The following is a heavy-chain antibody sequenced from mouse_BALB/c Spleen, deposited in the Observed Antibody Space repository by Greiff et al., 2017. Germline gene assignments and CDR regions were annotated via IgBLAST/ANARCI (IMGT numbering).Heavy chain of an antibody. CDR1: GFTFSSFG. Sequence: EVMLVESGGGLVQPGGSRKLSCAASGFTFSSFGMHWVRQAPEKGLEWVAYISSGSSTIYYADTVKGRFTISRDNPKNTLFLQMTSLRSEDTAMYYCARGANWDAWFAYWGQGTLVTVSA. D-gene: IGHD4-1*01. J-gene: IGHJ3*01. CDR3: ARGANWDAWFAY. V-gene: IGHV5-17*02. CDR2: ISSGSSTI.